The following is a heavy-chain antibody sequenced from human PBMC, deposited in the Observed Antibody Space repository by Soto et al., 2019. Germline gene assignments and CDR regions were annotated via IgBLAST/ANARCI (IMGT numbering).Heavy chain of an antibody. J-gene: IGHJ3*02. CDR2: IYYSGST. Sequence: SETLSLTCTVSGGSISSYYWSWIRQPPGKGLEWIGYIYYSGSTNYNPSLKSRVTISVDTSKNQFSLKLSSVTAADTAVYYCAGFTYYDILTGYRAAFVIWGQGTMVTVSS. CDR3: AGFTYYDILTGYRAAFVI. V-gene: IGHV4-59*01. CDR1: GGSISSYY. D-gene: IGHD3-9*01.